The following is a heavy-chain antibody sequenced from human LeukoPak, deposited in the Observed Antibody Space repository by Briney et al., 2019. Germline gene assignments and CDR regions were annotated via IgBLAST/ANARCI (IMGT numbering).Heavy chain of an antibody. CDR2: IYYSGST. Sequence: PSETLSLTCTVSGGSISSGGYYWSWIRQPPGKGLEWIGSIYYSGSTYYNPSLKSRVTISVDTSKNQFSLKLSSVTAADTAVYYCARHGSGIAVAEGVWVYWGQGTLVTVPS. V-gene: IGHV4-39*01. CDR1: GGSISSGGYY. CDR3: ARHGSGIAVAEGVWVY. J-gene: IGHJ4*01. D-gene: IGHD6-19*01.